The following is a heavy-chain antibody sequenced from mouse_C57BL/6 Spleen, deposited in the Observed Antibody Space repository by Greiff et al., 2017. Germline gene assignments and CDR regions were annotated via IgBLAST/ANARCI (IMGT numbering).Heavy chain of an antibody. CDR1: GYAFSSSW. Sequence: VQLQQSGPELVKPGASVKISCKASGYAFSSSWMNWVKQRPGKGLEWIRRIYPGDGDTNYNGKFKGKAPLTADKSSSTAYMQLSSLTSEDPAVYFCAKDYYGSGAWFAYWGQGTLVTVSA. D-gene: IGHD1-1*01. CDR3: AKDYYGSGAWFAY. V-gene: IGHV1-82*01. CDR2: IYPGDGDT. J-gene: IGHJ3*01.